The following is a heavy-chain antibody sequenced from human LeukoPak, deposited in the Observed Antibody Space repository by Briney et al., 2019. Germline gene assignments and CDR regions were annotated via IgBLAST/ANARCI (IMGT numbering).Heavy chain of an antibody. J-gene: IGHJ3*02. CDR1: GYTFTCYY. D-gene: IGHD3-3*01. CDR2: INPNSGGT. Sequence: ASVKVSCKASGYTFTCYYIHWVRQAPGQGLEWMGWINPNSGGTNYQGRVTMTRDTSISTVYMELSRLRSDDTAVYYCARFGSKIQIRFLEWSLSLDIWGQGTMVTVSS. V-gene: IGHV1-2*02. CDR3: ARFGSKIQIRFLEWSLSLDI.